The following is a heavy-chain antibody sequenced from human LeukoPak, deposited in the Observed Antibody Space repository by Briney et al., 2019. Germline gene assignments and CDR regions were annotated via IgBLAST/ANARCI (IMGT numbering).Heavy chain of an antibody. Sequence: GGSLRLSCAASGFTFSDYYMSWVRQAPGKGLEWVSYISSSGSTIYYADSVKGRFTISRDNAKNSLYLQMNSLRAEDTAVYYCARPGRIAARPVDYWGQGTLVTVSS. V-gene: IGHV3-11*04. CDR1: GFTFSDYY. J-gene: IGHJ4*02. CDR3: ARPGRIAARPVDY. D-gene: IGHD6-6*01. CDR2: ISSSGSTI.